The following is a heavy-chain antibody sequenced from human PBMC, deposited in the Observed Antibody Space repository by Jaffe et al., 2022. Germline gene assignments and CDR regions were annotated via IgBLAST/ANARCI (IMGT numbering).Heavy chain of an antibody. J-gene: IGHJ5*02. D-gene: IGHD3-16*02. V-gene: IGHV4-34*01. CDR3: ARGQGDYIWGSYRYPYNWFDP. CDR2: INHSGST. Sequence: QVQLQQWGAGLLKPSETLSLTCAVYGGSFSGYYWSWIRQPPGKGLEWIGEINHSGSTNYNPSLKSRVTISVDTSKNQFSLKLSSVTAADTAVYYCARGQGDYIWGSYRYPYNWFDPWGQGTLVTVSS. CDR1: GGSFSGYY.